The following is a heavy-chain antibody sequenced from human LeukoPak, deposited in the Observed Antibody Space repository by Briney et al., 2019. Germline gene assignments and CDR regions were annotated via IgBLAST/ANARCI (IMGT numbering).Heavy chain of an antibody. V-gene: IGHV1-18*01. CDR1: GYTFTSYG. CDR2: ISAYNGNT. J-gene: IGHJ4*02. D-gene: IGHD3-3*01. CDR3: ARSITIFGVVIIQDYFDY. Sequence: ASVKVSCKASGYTFTSYGISWVRQAPGQGLEWMGWISAYNGNTNYAQKLQGRVTMTTDTSTSTAYMELRSLRSDDTAVYYCARSITIFGVVIIQDYFDYWGQGTLVTVSS.